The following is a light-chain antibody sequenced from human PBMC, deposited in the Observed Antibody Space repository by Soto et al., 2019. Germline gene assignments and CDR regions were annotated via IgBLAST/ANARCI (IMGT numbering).Light chain of an antibody. CDR3: TSYTSSSTLWV. Sequence: QSALTQPASVSGSPGQSITISCTGTSNDVGGYNYVSWYQQHPSKAPKLMIYEVSNRPSGISNRFSASKSGNTASLTISGLQAEDEADYYCTSYTSSSTLWVFGGGTKLTVL. J-gene: IGLJ3*02. CDR2: EVS. CDR1: SNDVGGYNY. V-gene: IGLV2-14*01.